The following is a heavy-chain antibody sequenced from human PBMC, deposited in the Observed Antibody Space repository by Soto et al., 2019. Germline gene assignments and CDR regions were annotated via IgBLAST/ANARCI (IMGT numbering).Heavy chain of an antibody. Sequence: EVQLVESGGGLVQPGGSLRLSCAASGFTFSSYSMNWVRQAPGKGLEWVSYISSSSSTIYYADSVKGRFTISRDNAKNSLYLQMNSLRAEDTAVYYCARSRDGSGTLIARGWFDPWGQGTLVTVSS. CDR1: GFTFSSYS. D-gene: IGHD3-10*01. V-gene: IGHV3-48*01. CDR2: ISSSSSTI. J-gene: IGHJ5*02. CDR3: ARSRDGSGTLIARGWFDP.